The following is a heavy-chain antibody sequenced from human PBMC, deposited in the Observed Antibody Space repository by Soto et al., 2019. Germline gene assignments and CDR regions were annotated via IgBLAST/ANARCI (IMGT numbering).Heavy chain of an antibody. D-gene: IGHD3-3*01. CDR1: GGTFSSYA. Sequence: SVKVSCKASGGTFSSYAISWVRQAPGQGLEWMGGIIPIFGTANYAQKFQGRVTITADESTSTAYMELSSPRSEDTAVYYCARAHRGYYYYFDDSGQGTLVTVSS. CDR3: ARAHRGYYYYFDD. V-gene: IGHV1-69*13. CDR2: IIPIFGTA. J-gene: IGHJ4*02.